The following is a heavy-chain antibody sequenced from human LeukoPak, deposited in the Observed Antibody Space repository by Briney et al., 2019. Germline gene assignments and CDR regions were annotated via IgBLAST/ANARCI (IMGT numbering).Heavy chain of an antibody. D-gene: IGHD6-13*01. V-gene: IGHV3-23*01. Sequence: GGSLRLSCAASGFTFTSYAMSWVRQAPGKGLEWVSAISGSGGSTYYADSVKGRFTISRDNAKNTLYLQMKSLRAQDTAVYYCAKDPFHSSSWYSFDYWGQGALVTVSS. CDR2: ISGSGGST. CDR3: AKDPFHSSSWYSFDY. CDR1: GFTFTSYA. J-gene: IGHJ4*02.